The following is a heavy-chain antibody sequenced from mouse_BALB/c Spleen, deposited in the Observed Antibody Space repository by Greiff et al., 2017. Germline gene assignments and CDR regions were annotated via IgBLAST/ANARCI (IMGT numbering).Heavy chain of an antibody. CDR2: IDPASGNI. CDR1: GFNFNDSY. Sequence: EVQLQQSGAELVKPGASVKLSCTASGFNFNDSYMHWVKQRPEQGLEWIGRIDPASGNIKYDPKFQGKATITADTSSNTAYLQLSSLTSEDTGVYYCDREVNYGNYAYAMDYWGQGSSGTVSS. V-gene: IGHV14-3*02. CDR3: DREVNYGNYAYAMDY. J-gene: IGHJ4*01. D-gene: IGHD2-1*01.